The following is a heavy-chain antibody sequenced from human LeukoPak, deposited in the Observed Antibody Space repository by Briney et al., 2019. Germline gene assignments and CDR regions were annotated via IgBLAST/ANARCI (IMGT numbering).Heavy chain of an antibody. D-gene: IGHD6-13*01. Sequence: TGGSLRLSCAASGFTFSSYGMHWVRQAPGKGLEWVAFIRYDGSNKYYADSVKGRFTISRDNAKNSLYLQMNSLRAEDTAVYYCARDDEGSAAAHAFDIWGQGTMVTVSS. CDR1: GFTFSSYG. CDR2: IRYDGSNK. J-gene: IGHJ3*02. CDR3: ARDDEGSAAAHAFDI. V-gene: IGHV3-30*02.